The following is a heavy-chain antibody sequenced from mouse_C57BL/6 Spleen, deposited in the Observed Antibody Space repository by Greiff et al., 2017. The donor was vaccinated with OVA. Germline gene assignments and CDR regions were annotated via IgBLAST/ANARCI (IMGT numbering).Heavy chain of an antibody. CDR1: GYTFTSYW. Sequence: QVQLQQPGAELVMPGASVKLSCKASGYTFTSYWMHWVKQRPGQGLEWIGEIDPSDSYTNYNQKFKGKSTLTVDKSSSTAYMQLSSLTSEDSAVYYCARWDSSGYPYYFDYWGQGTTLTVSS. V-gene: IGHV1-69*01. CDR2: IDPSDSYT. D-gene: IGHD3-2*02. CDR3: ARWDSSGYPYYFDY. J-gene: IGHJ2*01.